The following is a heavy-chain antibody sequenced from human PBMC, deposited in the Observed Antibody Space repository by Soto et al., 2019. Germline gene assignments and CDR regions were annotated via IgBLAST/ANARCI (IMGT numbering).Heavy chain of an antibody. D-gene: IGHD2-15*01. Sequence: ASVKVSCKASGYTFTSYGISWVRQAPGQGLEWMGWVNIGNGNTQYSQNFQGRVTITADTSTATAYMELSSLTSGDTAIYYCAREPLCGGKCYLNYFDPWGQGTLVTVSS. CDR2: VNIGNGNT. V-gene: IGHV1-18*04. J-gene: IGHJ5*02. CDR1: GYTFTSYG. CDR3: AREPLCGGKCYLNYFDP.